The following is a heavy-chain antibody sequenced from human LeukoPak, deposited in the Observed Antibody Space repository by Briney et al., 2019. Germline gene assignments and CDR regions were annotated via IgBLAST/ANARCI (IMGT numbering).Heavy chain of an antibody. J-gene: IGHJ4*02. Sequence: QPGGSLKLSCVTSGFIFSSYGIHWVRQAPGKGLEWVAFIRYDGSDKYYADSVKGRFTISRDNSKNKVYLQMNSLRVEDTAVYYCAKDAWEVGATSEIDYWGQGTLVTVSS. CDR3: AKDAWEVGATSEIDY. D-gene: IGHD1-26*01. CDR2: IRYDGSDK. CDR1: GFIFSSYG. V-gene: IGHV3-30*02.